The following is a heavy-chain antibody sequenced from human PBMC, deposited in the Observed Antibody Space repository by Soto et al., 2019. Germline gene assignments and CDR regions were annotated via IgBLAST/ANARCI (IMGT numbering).Heavy chain of an antibody. J-gene: IGHJ6*03. D-gene: IGHD2-2*01. V-gene: IGHV3-33*01. CDR3: ARDDCSSTSCPNYYYYYMDV. CDR2: IWYDGSNK. Sequence: GGSLRLSCAASGFTFSSYGMHWVHQAPGKGLEWVAVIWYDGSNKYYADSVKGRFTISRDNSKNTLYLQMNSLRAEDTAVYYCARDDCSSTSCPNYYYYYMDVWGKGTTVTVSS. CDR1: GFTFSSYG.